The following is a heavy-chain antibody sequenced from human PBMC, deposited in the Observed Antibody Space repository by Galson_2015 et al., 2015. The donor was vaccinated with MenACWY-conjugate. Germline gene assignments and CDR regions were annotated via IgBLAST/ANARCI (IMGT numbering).Heavy chain of an antibody. J-gene: IGHJ4*02. Sequence: LRLSCAVSGFTVSSDYMSWVRQAPGKGLEWVSVIYSGGSTYYADSVKGRFTISRDSSKNTLYLQMNSLRPEDTAVFYCARGGGGRFDYWGQGALVTVSS. V-gene: IGHV3-66*02. CDR1: GFTVSSDY. CDR2: IYSGGST. D-gene: IGHD3-16*01. CDR3: ARGGGGRFDY.